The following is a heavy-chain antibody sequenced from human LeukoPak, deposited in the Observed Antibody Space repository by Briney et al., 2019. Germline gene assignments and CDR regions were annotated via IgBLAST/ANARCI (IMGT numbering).Heavy chain of an antibody. J-gene: IGHJ4*02. CDR1: GYTFTSYD. D-gene: IGHD5-18*01. CDR2: MNPNSGNT. CDR3: ARAGSVGYSYGYYFDY. Sequence: GASVKVSCKASGYTFTSYDINWVRQATGQGLEWMGWMNPNSGNTGYAQKFQGRVTMTRNTSISTAYMELSSLRSEDTAVYYCARAGSVGYSYGYYFDYWGQGTLVTVSS. V-gene: IGHV1-8*01.